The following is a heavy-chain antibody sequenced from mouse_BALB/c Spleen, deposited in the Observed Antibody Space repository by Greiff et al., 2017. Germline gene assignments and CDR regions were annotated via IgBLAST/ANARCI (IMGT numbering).Heavy chain of an antibody. V-gene: IGHV5-4*02. D-gene: IGHD2-1*01. J-gene: IGHJ2*01. Sequence: EVQVVESGGGLVKPGGSLKLSCAASGFTFSDYYMYWVRQTPEKRLEWVATISDGGSYTYYPDSVKGRFTISRDNAKNNLYLQMSSLKSEDTAMYYCARAYGNYFDYWGQGTTLTVSS. CDR3: ARAYGNYFDY. CDR2: ISDGGSYT. CDR1: GFTFSDYY.